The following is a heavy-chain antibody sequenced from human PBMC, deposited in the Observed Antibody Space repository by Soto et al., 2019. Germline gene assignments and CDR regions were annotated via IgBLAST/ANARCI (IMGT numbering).Heavy chain of an antibody. CDR2: IYPGDSDT. CDR3: ARTAAAGKYYYGVDV. D-gene: IGHD6-13*01. CDR1: GYSFTSYW. V-gene: IGHV5-51*01. Sequence: GESLKISCKGSGYSFTSYWIGWVRQMPGKGLEWMGIIYPGDSDTRYSPSFQGQVTISADKSFSTAYLQWSSLKASDTAMYYCARTAAAGKYYYGVDVWGQGTTGTVSS. J-gene: IGHJ6*02.